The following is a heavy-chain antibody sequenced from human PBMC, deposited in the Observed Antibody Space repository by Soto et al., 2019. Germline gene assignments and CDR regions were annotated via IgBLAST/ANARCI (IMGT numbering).Heavy chain of an antibody. Sequence: QVQLVQSGAEVKKPGASVKVSCKASGYTFTSYALYWVRQAPGQRLEWVGWINAGNGDTRYSQKLQGRVTITSDTSASTAYMEMISLRSEDTTVYYCARDLSSSLDYWGQGTLVIVSS. CDR1: GYTFTSYA. J-gene: IGHJ4*02. V-gene: IGHV1-3*01. CDR3: ARDLSSSLDY. CDR2: INAGNGDT. D-gene: IGHD6-13*01.